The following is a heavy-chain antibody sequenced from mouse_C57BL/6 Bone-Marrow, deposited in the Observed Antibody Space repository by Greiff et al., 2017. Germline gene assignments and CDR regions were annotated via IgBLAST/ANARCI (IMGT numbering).Heavy chain of an antibody. Sequence: QVQLQQSGAELAKPGASVKLSCKASGYTFTNYWMHWVKQRPGQGLEWIGYINPSSGYTKYTQKFQDKATLTADKSSSTAYMQLSRLTYEDSAVYYCAGVYDGYSSWFAYWGQGTLVTVSA. D-gene: IGHD2-3*01. CDR1: GYTFTNYW. J-gene: IGHJ3*01. V-gene: IGHV1-7*01. CDR2: INPSSGYT. CDR3: AGVYDGYSSWFAY.